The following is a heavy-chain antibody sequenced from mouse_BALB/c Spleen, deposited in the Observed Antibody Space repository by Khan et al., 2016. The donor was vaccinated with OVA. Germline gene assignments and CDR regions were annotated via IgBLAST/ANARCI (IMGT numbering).Heavy chain of an antibody. CDR3: ARAYYYGAWFAY. J-gene: IGHJ3*01. Sequence: QVPLKPSGPGLVAPSQSLSITCTVSGFSLTTYGVHWVRQPPGKGLEWLGVIWAGGSTNYNSALMSRLSISKDNSKSRAFLKMNSLQTSDTAMYYCARAYYYGAWFAYWGQGTLVTVSA. V-gene: IGHV2-9*02. CDR2: IWAGGST. CDR1: GFSLTTYG. D-gene: IGHD1-1*01.